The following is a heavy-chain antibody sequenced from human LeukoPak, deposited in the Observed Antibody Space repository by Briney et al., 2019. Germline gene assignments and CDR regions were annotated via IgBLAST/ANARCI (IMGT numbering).Heavy chain of an antibody. Sequence: PGGSLRLSCAASGFTFDDYGMSWVRQAPGKGLEWVSGINWNGGSTGYADSVKGRFTISRDNAKNSLYLQMNSLRAEDTALYYCARDGRMKRWLQFRVRGGSPPKNSAFDIWGQGTMVTVSS. D-gene: IGHD5-24*01. J-gene: IGHJ3*02. CDR3: ARDGRMKRWLQFRVRGGSPPKNSAFDI. CDR2: INWNGGST. CDR1: GFTFDDYG. V-gene: IGHV3-20*04.